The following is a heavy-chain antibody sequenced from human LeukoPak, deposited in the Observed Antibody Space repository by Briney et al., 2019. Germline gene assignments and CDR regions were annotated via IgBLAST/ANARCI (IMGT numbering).Heavy chain of an antibody. Sequence: PGGSLRLSCSASGFTFSTYGMHWVRQAPGKGLEYVSAISSNGGSTYHADSVKGRFTISRDNSEKTLYLQMNSLRAEDTALYYCAKDSEATPVTTCLDFWGQGTLVTVSS. CDR3: AKDSEATPVTTCLDF. CDR1: GFTFSTYG. D-gene: IGHD4-17*01. J-gene: IGHJ4*02. CDR2: ISSNGGST. V-gene: IGHV3-64*04.